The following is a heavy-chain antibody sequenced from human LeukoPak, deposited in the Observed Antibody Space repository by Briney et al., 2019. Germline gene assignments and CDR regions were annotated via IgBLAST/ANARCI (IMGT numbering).Heavy chain of an antibody. CDR2: ISAYNGNT. CDR3: ARTKTYYYDSSGYYEEYYFDY. Sequence: GASVKVSRKASGYTFTSYDINWVRQAPGQGLEWMGWISAYNGNTNYAQKLQGRVTMTTDTSTSTAYMELRSLRSDDTAVYYCARTKTYYYDSSGYYEEYYFDYWGQGTLVTVSS. CDR1: GYTFTSYD. V-gene: IGHV1-18*01. D-gene: IGHD3-22*01. J-gene: IGHJ4*02.